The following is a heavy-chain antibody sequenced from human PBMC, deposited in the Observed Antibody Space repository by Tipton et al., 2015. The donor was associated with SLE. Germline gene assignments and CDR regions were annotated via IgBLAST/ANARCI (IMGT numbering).Heavy chain of an antibody. V-gene: IGHV3-30*18. CDR1: GFTFSSYG. D-gene: IGHD4-17*01. CDR2: IWYDGSNK. Sequence: SLRLSCAASGFTFSSYGMHWVRQAPGKGLEWVAVIWYDGSNKYYADSVKGRFTISRYNSKNTLYLQMNSLRAEDTAVYYCAKGECTVNRRLGFWGQGTLVPVPS. CDR3: AKGECTVNRRLGF. J-gene: IGHJ4*02.